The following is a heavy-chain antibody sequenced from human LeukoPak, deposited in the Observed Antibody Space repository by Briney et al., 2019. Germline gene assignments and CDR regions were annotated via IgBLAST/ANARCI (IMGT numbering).Heavy chain of an antibody. V-gene: IGHV3-30*02. J-gene: IGHJ4*02. CDR2: IHFDGRHK. CDR1: DFTFRSYG. CDR3: ARDGEGVLGFDY. D-gene: IGHD2-8*02. Sequence: PGGSLRLSCAAADFTFRSYGMHWVRQAPGKGLVWVAFIHFDGRHKYYADSVKGRFTISRDNANNTLYLQMNSLRAEDTAVYYCARDGEGVLGFDYWGQGTLVTVSS.